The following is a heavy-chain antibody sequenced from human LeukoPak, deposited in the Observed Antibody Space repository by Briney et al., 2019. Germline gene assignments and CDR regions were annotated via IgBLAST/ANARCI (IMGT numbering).Heavy chain of an antibody. CDR3: AKSAAVHNSGRYWFDP. CDR2: IYYSGST. CDR1: DGSISSHY. J-gene: IGHJ5*02. V-gene: IGHV4-59*11. Sequence: PSETLSLTCTVSDGSISSHYWSWIRQPPGKGLEWIGYIYYSGSTNYNPSLKSRVTISVDTSKNQFSLKLSSVTAADSAVYYCAKSAAVHNSGRYWFDPWGQGTLVTVSS. D-gene: IGHD6-19*01.